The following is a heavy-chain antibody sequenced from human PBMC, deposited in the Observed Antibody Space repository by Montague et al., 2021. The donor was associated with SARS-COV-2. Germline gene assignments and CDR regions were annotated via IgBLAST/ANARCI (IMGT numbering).Heavy chain of an antibody. V-gene: IGHV4-4*07. J-gene: IGHJ5*02. CDR3: ARDAYYFGPGRENHGAFDP. CDR1: GDSITPYGNSIGGYF. Sequence: SKTLSLTCSVSGDSITPYGNSIGGYFWSWIRQPAGKGLEWIGRIYANGNFDYNPSLNSRVSMSMDTSKQEFSMRLISVTAADTAVYYCARDAYYFGPGRENHGAFDPRGQGILVTVSS. D-gene: IGHD2/OR15-2a*01. CDR2: IYANGNF.